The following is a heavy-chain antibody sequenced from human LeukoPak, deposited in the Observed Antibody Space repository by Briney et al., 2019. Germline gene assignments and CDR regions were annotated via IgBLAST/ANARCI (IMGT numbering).Heavy chain of an antibody. CDR2: ISGSGGST. CDR1: GFTVSSNY. J-gene: IGHJ4*02. V-gene: IGHV3-23*01. CDR3: AKASYYDILTGPSYFDY. D-gene: IGHD3-9*01. Sequence: GGSLRLSCVASGFTVSSNYMSWVRQAPGKGLEWVSAISGSGGSTYYADSVKGRFTISRDNSKNTLYLQMNSLRAEDTAVYYCAKASYYDILTGPSYFDYWGQGTLVTVSS.